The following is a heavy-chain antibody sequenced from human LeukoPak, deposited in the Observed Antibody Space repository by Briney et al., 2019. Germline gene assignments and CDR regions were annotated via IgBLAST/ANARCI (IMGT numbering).Heavy chain of an antibody. D-gene: IGHD3-22*01. CDR3: AKAMSTDHYDSRGFYRVDFDS. V-gene: IGHV3-23*01. CDR2: LTNSGGSGGVT. J-gene: IGHJ4*02. Sequence: GGSLRLSCAASGFTFSNHGMSWVRQAPGKGLEWVSALTNSGGSGGVTYYADSVKGRFITSRDNSKSTLYLQLSSLRAEDTAVYYCAKAMSTDHYDSRGFYRVDFDSWGQGTLVTVSS. CDR1: GFTFSNHG.